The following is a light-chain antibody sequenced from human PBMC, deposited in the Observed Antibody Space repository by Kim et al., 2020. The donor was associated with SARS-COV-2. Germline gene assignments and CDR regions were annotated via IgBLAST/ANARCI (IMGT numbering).Light chain of an antibody. CDR3: SSYTSSSTRV. CDR1: SSDVGGYNY. CDR2: DVR. V-gene: IGLV2-14*03. Sequence: QSITISCTGTSSDVGGYNYVSWYQQHPGKAPKLMIYDVRNRPSGVSNRFSGAKSGNTASLTISGLQAEDEADYYCSSYTSSSTRVFGGGTQLTVL. J-gene: IGLJ3*02.